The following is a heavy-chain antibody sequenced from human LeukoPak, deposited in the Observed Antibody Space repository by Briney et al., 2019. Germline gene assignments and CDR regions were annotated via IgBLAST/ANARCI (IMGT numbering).Heavy chain of an antibody. J-gene: IGHJ5*02. CDR3: ARIPIVVVPAAQGDNWFDP. CDR1: GYTFTGYY. Sequence: ASVKVSCKASGYTFTGYYMHWVRQAPGQGLVWMGWINPNSGGTNYAQKFQGRVTMTRDTSISTAYMELSSLRSDDTAVHYCARIPIVVVPAAQGDNWFDPWGQGTLVTVS. D-gene: IGHD2-2*01. V-gene: IGHV1-2*02. CDR2: INPNSGGT.